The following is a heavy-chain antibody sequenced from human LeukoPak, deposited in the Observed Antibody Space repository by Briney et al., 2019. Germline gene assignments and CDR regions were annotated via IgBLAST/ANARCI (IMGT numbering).Heavy chain of an antibody. CDR2: VYNSGST. V-gene: IGHV4-59*01. J-gene: IGHJ5*02. CDR3: ARGQLGSGMDDP. CDR1: GDSISSYY. D-gene: IGHD3-10*01. Sequence: SETLSLACTVSGDSISSYYWTWIRQPPGKGLEWIGYVYNSGSTDYNPSLKSRVTISVNTSKNQFSLRLNSVTAADTAVYYCARGQLGSGMDDPWGQGTLVTVSS.